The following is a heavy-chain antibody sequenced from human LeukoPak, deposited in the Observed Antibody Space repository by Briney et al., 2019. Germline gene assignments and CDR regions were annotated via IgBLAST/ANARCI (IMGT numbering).Heavy chain of an antibody. Sequence: SETLSLTCTVSGYSISSGYYWGWIRQPPGKGLEWIGSIYHSGSTYYNPSLKSRVTISVDTSKNQFSLKLSSVTAADTAVYYCARVGGSGSYYNLYYYYYMDVWGKGTTVTVSS. CDR2: IYHSGST. V-gene: IGHV4-38-2*02. J-gene: IGHJ6*03. CDR3: ARVGGSGSYYNLYYYYYMDV. D-gene: IGHD3-10*01. CDR1: GYSISSGYY.